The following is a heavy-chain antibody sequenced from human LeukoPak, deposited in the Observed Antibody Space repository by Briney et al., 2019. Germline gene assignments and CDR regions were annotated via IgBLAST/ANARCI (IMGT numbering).Heavy chain of an antibody. CDR3: ARGSRVLRYFDWFDY. D-gene: IGHD3-9*01. CDR1: GGSFSGYY. J-gene: IGHJ4*02. V-gene: IGHV4-34*01. Sequence: PSETLSLTCAVCGGSFSGYYWSWIRQPPGKVLEWIGEINHSGSTNYNPSLKSRVTISVDTSKNQFSLKLSSVTAADTAVYYCARGSRVLRYFDWFDYWGQGTLVTVSS. CDR2: INHSGST.